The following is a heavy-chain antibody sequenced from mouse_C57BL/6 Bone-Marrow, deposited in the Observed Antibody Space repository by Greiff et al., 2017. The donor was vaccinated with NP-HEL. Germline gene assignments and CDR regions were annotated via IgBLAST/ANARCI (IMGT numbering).Heavy chain of an antibody. CDR2: IDPEDGDT. D-gene: IGHD2-3*01. CDR3: TPIYDGYYDYFDY. CDR1: GFNIKDYY. Sequence: EVKLQESGAELVRPGASVKLSCTASGFNIKDYYMHWVKQRPEQGLEWIGRIDPEDGDTEYAPKFQGKATMTADTSSNTAYLQLSSLTSEDTAVYYCTPIYDGYYDYFDYWGQGTTLTVSS. V-gene: IGHV14-1*01. J-gene: IGHJ2*01.